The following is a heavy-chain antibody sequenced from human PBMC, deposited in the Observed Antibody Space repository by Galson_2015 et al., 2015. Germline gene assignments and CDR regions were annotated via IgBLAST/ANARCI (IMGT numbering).Heavy chain of an antibody. Sequence: SLRLSCAASGFTFSSYGMHWVRRAPGKGLEWVAVISYDGSNKYYADSVKGRFTISRDNSKNTLYLQMNSLRAEDTAVYYCARDLNYYYYYGMDVWGQGTTVTVSS. CDR2: ISYDGSNK. J-gene: IGHJ6*02. CDR1: GFTFSSYG. CDR3: ARDLNYYYYYGMDV. V-gene: IGHV3-30*03.